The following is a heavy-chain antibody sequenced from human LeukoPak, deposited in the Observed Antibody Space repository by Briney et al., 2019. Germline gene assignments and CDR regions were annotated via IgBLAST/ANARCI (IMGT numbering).Heavy chain of an antibody. CDR3: ARKSVAATPRDIVHQYSYMDV. D-gene: IGHD2-15*01. CDR1: GYTFTSYA. J-gene: IGHJ6*03. Sequence: GASVKVSCKSSGYTFTSYAMNWVRQAPGQGLEWMGWISTNTGNPTYAQGFTGRFVFSLDTSVSTAYLQISSLKAEDTAVYYCARKSVAATPRDIVHQYSYMDVWGKGTTVTVSS. V-gene: IGHV7-4-1*02. CDR2: ISTNTGNP.